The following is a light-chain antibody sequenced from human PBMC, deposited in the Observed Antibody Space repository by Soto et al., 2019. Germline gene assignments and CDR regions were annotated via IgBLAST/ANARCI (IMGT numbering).Light chain of an antibody. V-gene: IGKV1-5*03. Sequence: DIQMTQSPSTLSASVGARVTITCRARQRITTWLAWYQQKPGKTPKLLIYNAINLQRGVPSRFSGSGSGTEFTLTLRSLQTEDFATYFCQRYNHVQHVLGQGTKQDMK. CDR1: QRITTW. J-gene: IGKJ2*01. CDR2: NAI. CDR3: QRYNHVQHV.